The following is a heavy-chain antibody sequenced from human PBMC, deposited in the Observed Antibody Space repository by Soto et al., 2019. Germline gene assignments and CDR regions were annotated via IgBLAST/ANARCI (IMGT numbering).Heavy chain of an antibody. CDR2: ISAYNGNT. CDR3: AIIGYSMIVDRSYYFDY. Sequence: GASVKVSCKASGYTFTSYGISWVRQAPGQGLEWMGWISAYNGNTNYAQKLQGRVTMTTDTSTSTAYMELRSLRSDDTAVYYCAIIGYSMIVDRSYYFDYWGQGTLVTVSS. D-gene: IGHD3-22*01. V-gene: IGHV1-18*01. CDR1: GYTFTSYG. J-gene: IGHJ4*02.